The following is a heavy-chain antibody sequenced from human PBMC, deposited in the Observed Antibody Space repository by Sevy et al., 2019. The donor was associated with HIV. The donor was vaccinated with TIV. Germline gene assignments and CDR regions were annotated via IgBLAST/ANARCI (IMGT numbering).Heavy chain of an antibody. CDR2: IYYRGST. J-gene: IGHJ4*02. D-gene: IGHD3-16*02. Sequence: SETLSLTCAVSGGSISSSTYFWGWIRQPPGKGLEWIGGIYYRGSTYSNPSLKSRVTISVDTSKNQFSLKLSSVTAADTAVYYCARLGAYYDYVWGTYRPGSFYSWGQGTLVTVSS. CDR1: GGSISSSTYF. CDR3: ARLGAYYDYVWGTYRPGSFYS. V-gene: IGHV4-39*01.